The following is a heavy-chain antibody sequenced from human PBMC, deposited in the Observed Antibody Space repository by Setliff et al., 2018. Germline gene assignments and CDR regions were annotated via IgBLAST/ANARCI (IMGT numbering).Heavy chain of an antibody. CDR3: ARERVGRYYYYHMDV. CDR1: GFPFNIYW. Sequence: PGGSLRLSCAASGFPFNIYWMSWVRQAPGKGLEWVANIKQDGSEKYYVDSVGGRFTVSRDNAQNSLYLQMNSLRDEDTAVYYCARERVGRYYYYHMDVWGKGTTVTVSS. D-gene: IGHD1-26*01. J-gene: IGHJ6*03. CDR2: IKQDGSEK. V-gene: IGHV3-7*03.